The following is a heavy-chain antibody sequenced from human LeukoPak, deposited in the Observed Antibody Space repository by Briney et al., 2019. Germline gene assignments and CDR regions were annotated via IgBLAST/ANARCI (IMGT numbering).Heavy chain of an antibody. D-gene: IGHD3-22*01. Sequence: PSETLSLTCAVSGGSISSNNWWGWVRQPPGKGLEWIGEIYHSGSPNYNPSVKSRVTISIDKSKNQFFLNLSSVTAADTAVYYCAGLVGRYSSGLYYYYFDYWGQGTLVTVSS. CDR1: GGSISSNNW. J-gene: IGHJ4*02. CDR2: IYHSGSP. CDR3: AGLVGRYSSGLYYYYFDY. V-gene: IGHV4-4*02.